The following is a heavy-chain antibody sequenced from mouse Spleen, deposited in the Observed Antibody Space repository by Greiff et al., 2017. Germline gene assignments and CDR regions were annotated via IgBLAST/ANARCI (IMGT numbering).Heavy chain of an antibody. CDR2: SRNKANDYTT. D-gene: IGHD1-1*02. J-gene: IGHJ4*01. CDR3: ARDYGAYAMDY. CDR1: GFTFSDFY. Sequence: EVKVVESGGGLVQAGRSLRLSCATSGFTFSDFYMEWVRQAPGKGLEWIAASRNKANDYTTEYSASVKGRFIVSRDTSQSILYLQMNALRAEDTAIYYCARDYGAYAMDYWGQGTSVTVSS. V-gene: IGHV7-1*01.